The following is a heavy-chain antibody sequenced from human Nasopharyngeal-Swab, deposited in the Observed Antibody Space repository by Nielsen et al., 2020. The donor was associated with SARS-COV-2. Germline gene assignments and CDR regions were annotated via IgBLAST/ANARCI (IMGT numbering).Heavy chain of an antibody. CDR2: IYYSGST. CDR3: ARTIGASRGYSYGSHYYMDV. V-gene: IGHV4-59*01. CDR1: GGSISSYY. D-gene: IGHD5-18*01. Sequence: SETLSLTCTVSGGSISSYYWSWIRQPPGKGLGGIGYIYYSGSTNYNPSLKSRVTISVDTSKNQFSLKLSSVAAADTAVYYCARTIGASRGYSYGSHYYMDVWGKGTTVTVSS. J-gene: IGHJ6*03.